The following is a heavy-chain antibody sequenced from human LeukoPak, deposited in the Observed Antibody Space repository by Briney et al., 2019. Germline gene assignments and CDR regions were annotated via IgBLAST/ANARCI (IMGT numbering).Heavy chain of an antibody. J-gene: IGHJ4*02. CDR1: GFTFSSYE. D-gene: IGHD7-27*01. V-gene: IGHV3-15*01. CDR2: IKSKTDGGTT. CDR3: ARRGGQLGRVLDY. Sequence: GGSLRLSCAASGFTFSSYEMNWVRQAPGKGLEWVSRIKSKTDGGTTDYAAPVKGRFTMSRDDSKNTLYLQMNSLRAEDTAVYYCARRGGQLGRVLDYWGQGTLVTVSS.